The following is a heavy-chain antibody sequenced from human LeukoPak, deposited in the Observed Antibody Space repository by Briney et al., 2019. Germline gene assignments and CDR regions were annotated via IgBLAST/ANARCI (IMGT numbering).Heavy chain of an antibody. V-gene: IGHV1-18*01. CDR2: ISAYNGNT. CDR1: GYTFTSYS. J-gene: IGHJ5*02. CDR3: ARDQHIWFGERDNWFDP. D-gene: IGHD3-10*01. Sequence: ASVKVSRKASGYTFTSYSISWVRQAPGQGLEWMGWISAYNGNTNYAQKLQGRVTMTTDTSTSTAYMELRSLRSDDTAVYYCARDQHIWFGERDNWFDPWGQGTLVTVSS.